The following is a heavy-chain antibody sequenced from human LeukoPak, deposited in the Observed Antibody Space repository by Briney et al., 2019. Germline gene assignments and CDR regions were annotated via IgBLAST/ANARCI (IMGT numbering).Heavy chain of an antibody. CDR2: FYHSGT. Sequence: PSETLSLTCNVSGYSISSAYYWAWIRQPPGKGLECIGTFYHSGTYYNPSLKSRVTISIGTSENQFSLKVRSVTAADTAVYYCARGKGGSYFRPYYYYYYMDVWGKGTTVTVSS. D-gene: IGHD1-26*01. V-gene: IGHV4-38-2*02. CDR1: GYSISSAYY. CDR3: ARGKGGSYFRPYYYYYYMDV. J-gene: IGHJ6*03.